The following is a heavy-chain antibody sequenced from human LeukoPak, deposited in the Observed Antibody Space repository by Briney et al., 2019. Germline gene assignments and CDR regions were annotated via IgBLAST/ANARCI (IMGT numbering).Heavy chain of an antibody. V-gene: IGHV1-24*01. J-gene: IGHJ2*01. CDR1: GYTLTELS. Sequence: ASVKVSCKVSGYTLTELSMHWVRQAPGKGLEWMGGFCTEDGKTIYAQKLQGRFTMTEDTSKDTAYMELSSLRSEDTAVYYCATSQYSLVGYYWYFDLWGRGTLVTVSS. CDR3: ATSQYSLVGYYWYFDL. CDR2: FCTEDGKT. D-gene: IGHD6-6*01.